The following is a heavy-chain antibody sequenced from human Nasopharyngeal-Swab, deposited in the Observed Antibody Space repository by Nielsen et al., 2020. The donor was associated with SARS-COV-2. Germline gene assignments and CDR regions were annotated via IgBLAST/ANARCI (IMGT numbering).Heavy chain of an antibody. D-gene: IGHD3-22*01. Sequence: SETLSLTCTVSGGSISSGGYYWSWIRQTPGKGLEWIGNIYYTGSTYLNPSLKSRVSMTVDTSKTQFSLKLSSVTSADTAVYYCARIFYDSSGYYQIHWYFDLWGRGTLVTVSS. V-gene: IGHV4-30-4*01. J-gene: IGHJ2*01. CDR3: ARIFYDSSGYYQIHWYFDL. CDR2: IYYTGST. CDR1: GGSISSGGYY.